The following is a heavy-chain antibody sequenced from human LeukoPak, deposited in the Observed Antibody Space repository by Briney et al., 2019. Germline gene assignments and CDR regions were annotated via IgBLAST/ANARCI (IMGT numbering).Heavy chain of an antibody. Sequence: GRSLRLSCTTSGFIFGDYAMSWVRQAPGKGLEWVGFIRSKAYGGTTEYAASVKGRFTISRDDSKNIAYLQMNSLKTEDTAVYYCARGPYNIVVNLDSWGQGTLVTVSS. CDR2: IRSKAYGGTT. D-gene: IGHD5-24*01. V-gene: IGHV3-49*04. CDR3: ARGPYNIVVNLDS. CDR1: GFIFGDYA. J-gene: IGHJ4*02.